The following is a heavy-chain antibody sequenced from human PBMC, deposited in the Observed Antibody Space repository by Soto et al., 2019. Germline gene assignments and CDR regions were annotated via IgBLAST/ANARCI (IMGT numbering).Heavy chain of an antibody. CDR3: ARQKQQLVDY. CDR1: GGSFSGYY. V-gene: IGHV4-34*01. Sequence: PSETLSLTCAVYGGSFSGYYWSWIRQPPGKGLEWIGEINHSGSTNYNPSLKSRVTISVDTSKNHFSLKLSSVTAADTAVYYCARQKQQLVDYWGQGTLVTVS. D-gene: IGHD6-13*01. J-gene: IGHJ4*02. CDR2: INHSGST.